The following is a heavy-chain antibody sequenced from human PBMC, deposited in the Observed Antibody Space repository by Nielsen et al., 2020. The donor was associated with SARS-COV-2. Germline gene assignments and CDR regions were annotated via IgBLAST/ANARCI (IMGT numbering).Heavy chain of an antibody. J-gene: IGHJ5*02. V-gene: IGHV3-30*18. CDR2: ISYDGSNK. CDR1: GFTFSSYG. CDR3: AKGWFDP. Sequence: GESLKISCAASGFTFSSYGMHWVRQAPGKGLEWVAVISYDGSNKYYADSVKGRFTISRDNSKNTLYLQMNSLRAEDTAVYYCAKGWFDPWGQGTLVTVSS.